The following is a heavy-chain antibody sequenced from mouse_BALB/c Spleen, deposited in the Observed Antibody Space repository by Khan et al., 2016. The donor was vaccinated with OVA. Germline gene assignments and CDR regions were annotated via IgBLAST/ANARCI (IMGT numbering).Heavy chain of an antibody. V-gene: IGHV1-4*01. Sequence: VQLVESGAELARPGASVKMSCKASGYTFTTYTMHWVKQRPGQGLEWIGYINPSNGYTNYNQKFKDKSTLTADKSSSTAYMQLSSLTSDYSAVYSCASEGACYRSYGWFSYWGQGTLVTVSA. CDR1: GYTFTTYT. CDR2: INPSNGYT. J-gene: IGHJ3*01. CDR3: ASEGACYRSYGWFSY. D-gene: IGHD2-14*01.